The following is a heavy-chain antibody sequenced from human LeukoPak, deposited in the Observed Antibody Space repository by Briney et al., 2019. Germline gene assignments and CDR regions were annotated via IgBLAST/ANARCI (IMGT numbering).Heavy chain of an antibody. CDR1: GGSISSYY. V-gene: IGHV4-4*07. CDR3: ARGDRMYYDFWSGYFTPRSFDY. J-gene: IGHJ4*02. D-gene: IGHD3-3*01. Sequence: PSETLSLTCTVSGGSISSYYWSWIRQPAGKGLEWIGRIYTSGSTNYNPSLKSRVTISVDTSKNQFSLKLSSVTAADTAVYYCARGDRMYYDFWSGYFTPRSFDYWGQGTLVTVSS. CDR2: IYTSGST.